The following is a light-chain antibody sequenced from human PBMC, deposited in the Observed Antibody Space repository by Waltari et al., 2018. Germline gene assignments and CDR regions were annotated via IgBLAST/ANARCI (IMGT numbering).Light chain of an antibody. CDR1: QGIRNF. J-gene: IGKJ4*01. CDR3: QQYDRWPLT. Sequence: VVFTQSPSTLSLSPRDRVTLSCRASQGIRNFLAWFQQKPGQSPRLLVYDVSTRATGIPSRFSGSGPGPEFILTINSLEPEDFAVYYCQQYDRWPLTFGGGTKLEIK. CDR2: DVS. V-gene: IGKV3D-11*01.